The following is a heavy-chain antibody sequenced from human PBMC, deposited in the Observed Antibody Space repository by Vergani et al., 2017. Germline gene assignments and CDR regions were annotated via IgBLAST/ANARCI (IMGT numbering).Heavy chain of an antibody. J-gene: IGHJ3*02. CDR1: GFTFSSYA. CDR2: ISGSGVST. CDR3: AIGQGYSYGSNAFDI. D-gene: IGHD5-18*01. Sequence: EVQLLESGGGLVQPGGSLRLSCAASGFTFSSYAMSWVRQAPGKGLEWVSAISGSGVSTYYADSVKGRFTISRDNSKNTLYLQMNSLRAEDTAVYYCAIGQGYSYGSNAFDIWGQGTMVTVSS. V-gene: IGHV3-23*01.